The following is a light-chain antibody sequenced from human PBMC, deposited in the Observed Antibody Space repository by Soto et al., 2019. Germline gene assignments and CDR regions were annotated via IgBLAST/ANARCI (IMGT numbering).Light chain of an antibody. J-gene: IGLJ1*01. CDR2: GVS. Sequence: QSALTQPASVSGSPGQSITISCTGTSNDDGGYNSVSWYQQYPGNAPKLMTYGVSNRPSGVSNRFSGSKSGNTASLPISGRQAEDEADYYCSSYTRSSCTSSSTLDVFGTGTKLTVL. CDR3: SSYTRSSCTSSSTLDV. CDR1: SNDDGGYNS. V-gene: IGLV2-14*01.